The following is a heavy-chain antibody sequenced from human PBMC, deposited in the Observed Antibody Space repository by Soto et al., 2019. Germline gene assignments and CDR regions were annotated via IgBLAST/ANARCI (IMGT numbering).Heavy chain of an antibody. J-gene: IGHJ3*02. Sequence: ASVKVSCKASGYTFTIYVMHWGRQAPGQRLEWMGWINAGNGNTKYSQKFQGRVTITRDTSASTAYMELSSLRSEDTAVYYCAHRPLNRIAGTLIWGQGTMVTVSS. V-gene: IGHV1-3*01. CDR3: AHRPLNRIAGTLI. CDR1: GYTFTIYV. CDR2: INAGNGNT. D-gene: IGHD1-20*01.